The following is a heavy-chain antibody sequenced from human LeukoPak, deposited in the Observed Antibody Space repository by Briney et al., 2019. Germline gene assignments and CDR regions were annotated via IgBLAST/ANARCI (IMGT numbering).Heavy chain of an antibody. CDR2: IYTSGST. CDR1: GYSISSGYY. Sequence: SETLSLTCTVSGYSISSGYYWGWIRQPPGQGLEWIGRIYTSGSTNYNPSLKSRVTISVDTAKNQFSLKLSSVTAADTAVYYCARDRYGSGSYYYYYMDVWGKGTTVTISS. D-gene: IGHD3-10*01. V-gene: IGHV4-38-2*02. J-gene: IGHJ6*03. CDR3: ARDRYGSGSYYYYYMDV.